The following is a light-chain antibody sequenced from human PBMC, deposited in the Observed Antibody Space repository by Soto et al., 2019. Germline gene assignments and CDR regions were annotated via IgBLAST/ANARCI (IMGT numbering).Light chain of an antibody. Sequence: DIQMTQYPSSLYASVGDRVTITCQASQDISKYVNWYQQKPGKAPKLLISDASHLETGVTSRFSGSGSGTDFTFSISRLQPEDIATYYCQQYDNLPLTFGGGTKVDIK. CDR2: DAS. V-gene: IGKV1-33*01. J-gene: IGKJ4*01. CDR1: QDISKY. CDR3: QQYDNLPLT.